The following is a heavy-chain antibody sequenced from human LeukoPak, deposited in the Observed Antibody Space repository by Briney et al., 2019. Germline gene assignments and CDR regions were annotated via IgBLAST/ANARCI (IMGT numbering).Heavy chain of an antibody. J-gene: IGHJ4*02. CDR1: GYTFTSYG. Sequence: ASVKVSCKASGYTFTSYGISWVRQAPGQGLEWMGWISAYNGNTNYAQKLQGRVTMTTDTSTSTAYMELRSLRSDDTAVYYCARGRPRIAVAGTNFDYWGQGTLVTASS. CDR3: ARGRPRIAVAGTNFDY. V-gene: IGHV1-18*01. CDR2: ISAYNGNT. D-gene: IGHD6-19*01.